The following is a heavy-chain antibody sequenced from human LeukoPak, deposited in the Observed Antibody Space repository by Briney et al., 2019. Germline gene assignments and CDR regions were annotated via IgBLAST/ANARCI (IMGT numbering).Heavy chain of an antibody. CDR3: ASGDGVQTLNFDS. CDR1: GGSMSSYY. CDR2: IHTSGTT. Sequence: PSETLSLTCTVSGGSMSSYYWSFIRQSAGTGLEWLGRIHTSGTTWYNPSLKSRVTLSVDTSKNQFSLKLSSVTAADTAVYYCASGDGVQTLNFDSWGQGTLVTVSS. V-gene: IGHV4-4*07. D-gene: IGHD2-8*01. J-gene: IGHJ4*02.